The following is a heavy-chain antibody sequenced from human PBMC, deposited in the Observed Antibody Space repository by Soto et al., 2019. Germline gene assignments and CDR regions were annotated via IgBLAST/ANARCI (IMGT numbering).Heavy chain of an antibody. J-gene: IGHJ5*02. Sequence: ASVKVSCKASGYTFTGYYMHWVRQAPGQGLEWMGWINPNSGGTNYAQKFQGWVTTTRDTSISTAYMELSRLRSDDTAVYYCARDGGWGSYYNGFAPGGQGTWDTVSS. CDR3: ARDGGWGSYYNGFAP. D-gene: IGHD3-10*01. V-gene: IGHV1-2*04. CDR2: INPNSGGT. CDR1: GYTFTGYY.